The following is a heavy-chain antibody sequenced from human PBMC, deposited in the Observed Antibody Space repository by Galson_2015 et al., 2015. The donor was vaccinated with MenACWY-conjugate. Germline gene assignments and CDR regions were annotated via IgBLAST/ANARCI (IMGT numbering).Heavy chain of an antibody. V-gene: IGHV3-23*01. D-gene: IGHD3-16*01. J-gene: IGHJ4*02. CDR2: ISDNSGYI. Sequence: SLRLSCAASGLAFSSFPMNWVRQAPGKGLEWVSTISDNSGYINYVDSVKGRFTISRDNSKNTLYLQMNSLRAEDTAIYYCVKGRTVGPLYYFDSWGQGTLVTVSS. CDR1: GLAFSSFP. CDR3: VKGRTVGPLYYFDS.